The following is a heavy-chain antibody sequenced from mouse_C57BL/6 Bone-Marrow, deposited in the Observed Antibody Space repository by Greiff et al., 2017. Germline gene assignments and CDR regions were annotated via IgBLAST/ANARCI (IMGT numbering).Heavy chain of an antibody. CDR1: GFSLTSYG. J-gene: IGHJ4*01. Sequence: VQLQESGPGLVQPSPSLSITCTASGFSLTSYGVHWVRQSPGKGLEWLGVIWSGGSTDYNAAFISRLSISKDNSKSQVFFIRNSLQADDAAIYCCAGYFCAMDYWGQGTSVTVSS. CDR3: AGYFCAMDY. V-gene: IGHV2-2*01. CDR2: IWSGGST.